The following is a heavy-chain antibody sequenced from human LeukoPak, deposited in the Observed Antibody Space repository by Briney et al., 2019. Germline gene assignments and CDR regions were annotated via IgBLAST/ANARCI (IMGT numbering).Heavy chain of an antibody. CDR1: GYSFTSYW. Sequence: GESLKISCKGSGYSFTSYWIGWVRQMPGKGLEWMGIIYPGDSDTRYSPSFQGQVTISADKSISTAYLQWSSLKASDTAMYYCATRVYYYDSSGDAFDIWGQGTMVTVSS. CDR3: ATRVYYYDSSGDAFDI. J-gene: IGHJ3*02. D-gene: IGHD3-22*01. CDR2: IYPGDSDT. V-gene: IGHV5-51*01.